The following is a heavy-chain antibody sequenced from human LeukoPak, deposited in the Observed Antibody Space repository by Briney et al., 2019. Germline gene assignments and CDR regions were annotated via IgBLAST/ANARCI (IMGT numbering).Heavy chain of an antibody. CDR1: GGSFSGYY. CDR2: INHSGST. J-gene: IGHJ4*02. V-gene: IGHV4-34*01. Sequence: SETLSLTYAVYGGSFSGYYWSWIRQPPGKGLEWIGEINHSGSTNYNPSLKSRVTISVDTSKNQFSLKLSSVTAADTAVYYCARVSGGYSYGPMIFDYWGQGTLVTVSS. CDR3: ARVSGGYSYGPMIFDY. D-gene: IGHD5-18*01.